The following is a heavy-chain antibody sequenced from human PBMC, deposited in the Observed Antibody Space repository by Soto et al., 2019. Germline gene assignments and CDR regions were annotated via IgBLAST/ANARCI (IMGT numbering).Heavy chain of an antibody. CDR3: AKDEGTSSTVFDY. CDR2: ITATNGNT. Sequence: GWSLRLACVSSVFTFKAYAMGWVRQAPGKGLEWVSSITATNGNTYYADSVRGRFTISRDNSRNSLFLQMNGLRPEDSALYYCAKDEGTSSTVFDYWGQGTLVTVSS. CDR1: VFTFKAYA. J-gene: IGHJ4*02. D-gene: IGHD4-4*01. V-gene: IGHV3-23*01.